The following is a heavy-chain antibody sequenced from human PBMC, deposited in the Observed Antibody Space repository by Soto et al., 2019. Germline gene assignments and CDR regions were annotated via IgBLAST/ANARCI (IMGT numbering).Heavy chain of an antibody. CDR3: AKTFRYSIWYFEY. Sequence: GGSLRLSCEASGFTFNNYSMNWVRHAPGQGLSWVSVISGSTGTTYYADSVKARFTICRDNAKNTLYLQMNSLRAEYTAVYYCAKTFRYSIWYFEYWGQGTPVTVSS. J-gene: IGHJ4*02. V-gene: IGHV3-23*01. CDR2: ISGSTGTT. CDR1: GFTFNNYS. D-gene: IGHD6-13*01.